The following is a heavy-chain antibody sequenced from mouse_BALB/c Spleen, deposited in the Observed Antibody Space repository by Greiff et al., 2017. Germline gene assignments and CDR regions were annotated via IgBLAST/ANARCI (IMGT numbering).Heavy chain of an antibody. CDR3: AREGGYGNYDYYAMDY. CDR1: GFTFSSYA. V-gene: IGHV5-6-5*01. Sequence: EVKLMESGGGLVKPGGSLKLSCAASGFTFSSYAMSWVRQTPEKRLEWVASISSGGSTYYPDSVKGRFTISRDNARNILYLQMSSLRSEDTAMYYCAREGGYGNYDYYAMDYWGQGTSVTVSS. D-gene: IGHD2-1*01. J-gene: IGHJ4*01. CDR2: ISSGGST.